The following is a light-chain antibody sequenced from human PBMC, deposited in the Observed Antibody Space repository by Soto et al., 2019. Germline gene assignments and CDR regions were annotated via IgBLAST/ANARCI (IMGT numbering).Light chain of an antibody. CDR2: GAS. CDR3: QQFDKWPIT. CDR1: QSVTTN. Sequence: EIVLTQSPATLSVSPGERATLSCRASQSVTTNLAWYQQKPGQVPRLLISGASTRATDIPARFSGSGSGTEFTFTISSLQSEDLAVYYCQQFDKWPITFGQGTRLEIK. V-gene: IGKV3-15*01. J-gene: IGKJ5*01.